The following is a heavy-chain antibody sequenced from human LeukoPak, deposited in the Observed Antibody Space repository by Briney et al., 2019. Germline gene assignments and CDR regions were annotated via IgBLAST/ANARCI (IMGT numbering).Heavy chain of an antibody. J-gene: IGHJ4*02. CDR2: INHSGST. CDR3: ARVGAAAGTSY. CDR1: GVSFSGYY. D-gene: IGHD6-13*01. V-gene: IGHV4-34*01. Sequence: SETLSLTCAVYGVSFSGYYWSWIRQPPGKGLEWIGEINHSGSTNYNPSLKSRVTISVDTSKNQFSLKLSSVTAADTAVYYCARVGAAAGTSYWGQGTLVTVSS.